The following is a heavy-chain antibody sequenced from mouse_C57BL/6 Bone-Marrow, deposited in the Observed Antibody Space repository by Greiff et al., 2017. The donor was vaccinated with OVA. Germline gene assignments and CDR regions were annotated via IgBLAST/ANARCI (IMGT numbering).Heavy chain of an antibody. V-gene: IGHV1-87*01. Sequence: QVQLQQSGPELARPWASVKISCQASYTFFRRVHFAIRDTNYWMQRGKQRPGQGLEWIGAIYPGNGDTSYNQKFKGKATLTADKSSGTSYMQLCSLTSEYSAVYYGACLYSGYWYFDVWGTGTTVTVSS. D-gene: IGHD1-1*01. J-gene: IGHJ1*03. CDR1: YTFFRRVH. CDR3: SEYSAVYYGACLYSGYWYFDV. CDR2: GQGLEWIG.